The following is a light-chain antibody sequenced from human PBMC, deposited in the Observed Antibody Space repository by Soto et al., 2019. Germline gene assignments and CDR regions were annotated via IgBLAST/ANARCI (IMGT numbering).Light chain of an antibody. J-gene: IGKJ3*01. CDR1: QDISNY. V-gene: IGKV1-33*01. CDR2: DAS. Sequence: DIQMTQSPSSLSASVGDRVTITCQASQDISNYLNWYQQKPGKAPKLLIYDASNLETGVPSRFSGSGSGTDFTFTISRLQPEDIATYYCQQYDNLPPFFTFGPGTKVDIK. CDR3: QQYDNLPPFFT.